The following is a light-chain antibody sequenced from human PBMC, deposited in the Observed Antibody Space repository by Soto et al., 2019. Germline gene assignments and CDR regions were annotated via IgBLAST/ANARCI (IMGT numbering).Light chain of an antibody. V-gene: IGKV3-15*01. Sequence: EIVMTQSPAALSVSQGERATLSCRASQSVSSNLAWYQQKPGQAPRLLIYGASTRATGIPARFSGSGSGTEFTLNISSLQSEDFAVYYCQQYNNWGTFGQGTKVELK. J-gene: IGKJ1*01. CDR2: GAS. CDR1: QSVSSN. CDR3: QQYNNWGT.